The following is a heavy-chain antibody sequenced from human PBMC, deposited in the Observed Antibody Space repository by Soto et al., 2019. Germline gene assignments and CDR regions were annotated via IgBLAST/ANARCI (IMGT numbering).Heavy chain of an antibody. CDR3: TWLVGDFNCYSPSGFDP. D-gene: IGHD3-16*01. CDR2: IYPGDSDT. Sequence: GESLKISCKGPGYRFRDYWIARVRQKPGKGLEWMGIIYPGDSDTKYSPSFEGHITISLDKSINTAYVQGASLQASDTAVYYCTWLVGDFNCYSPSGFDPWGQGTLVTVSS. CDR1: GYRFRDYW. J-gene: IGHJ5*02. V-gene: IGHV5-51*01.